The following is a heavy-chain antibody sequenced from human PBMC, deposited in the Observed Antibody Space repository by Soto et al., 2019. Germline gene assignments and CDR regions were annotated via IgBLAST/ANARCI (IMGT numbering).Heavy chain of an antibody. CDR2: IIPIFGTA. D-gene: IGHD3-3*01. Sequence: SVKVSCKASGGTFSSYAISWVRQAPGQGLEWMGGIIPIFGTANYAQKFQGRVTITADESTSTAYMELSSLRSEDTAVYYCARDRGRITIFGVAPYYYYYYGMDVWGQGTTVTVSS. CDR3: ARDRGRITIFGVAPYYYYYYGMDV. CDR1: GGTFSSYA. J-gene: IGHJ6*02. V-gene: IGHV1-69*13.